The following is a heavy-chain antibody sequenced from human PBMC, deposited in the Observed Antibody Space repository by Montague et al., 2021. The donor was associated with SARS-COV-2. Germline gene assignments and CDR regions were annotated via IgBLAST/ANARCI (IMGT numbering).Heavy chain of an antibody. CDR3: TRDYRSIVGDGLDI. V-gene: IGHV3-11*04. J-gene: IGHJ3*02. CDR1: RFTFSDYY. D-gene: IGHD3-16*02. CDR2: ISTSAYTT. Sequence: SLRLSCAASRFTFSDYYMSWIRQAPGKGLEWISYISTSAYTTSYAGSVKGRFTISRDNGKNSLYLQMNSLRVEDTAVYYCTRDYRSIVGDGLDIWGQGTKVTVSS.